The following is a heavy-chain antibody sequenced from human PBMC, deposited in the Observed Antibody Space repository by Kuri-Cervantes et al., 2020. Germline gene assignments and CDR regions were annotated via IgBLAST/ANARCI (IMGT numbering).Heavy chain of an antibody. J-gene: IGHJ4*02. CDR2: ISNNGADT. V-gene: IGHV3-23*01. Sequence: GESLKISCAASGFTFSSFSMTWVRQTPGKGLEWVSVISNNGADTFYADPVRGRFTISRDNSKNILYLQMNSLRAEDTALYYCAKDMYCSGGSCYSGFDYWGQGTLVTVSS. CDR3: AKDMYCSGGSCYSGFDY. D-gene: IGHD2-15*01. CDR1: GFTFSSFS.